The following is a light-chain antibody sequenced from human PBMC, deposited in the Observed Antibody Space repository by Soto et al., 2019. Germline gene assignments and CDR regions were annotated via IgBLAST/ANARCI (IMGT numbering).Light chain of an antibody. V-gene: IGKV1-33*01. CDR3: QQYDDLSALT. CDR1: QDISNS. CDR2: DAS. J-gene: IGKJ4*01. Sequence: DIQMTQSPSSLSASCGDRVTGTCQASQDISNSLNWYQHKPGEAPRLLIYDASNLEAGVPSRFSGSGSGTHFTFTISSLQPEDIATYYCQQYDDLSALTFGGGTKVDIK.